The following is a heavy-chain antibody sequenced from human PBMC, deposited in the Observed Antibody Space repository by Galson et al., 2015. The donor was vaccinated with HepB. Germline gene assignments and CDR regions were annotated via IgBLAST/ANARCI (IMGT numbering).Heavy chain of an antibody. CDR3: ATPGYDSGYFDY. Sequence: SVKVSFKVSGYTLTELSMHWVRQAPGKGLEWMGGFDPEDGETIYAQKFQSRVTMTEDTSTDTAYMELSSLRSEDTAVYYCATPGYDSGYFDYWGQGTLVTVSS. CDR2: FDPEDGET. V-gene: IGHV1-24*01. CDR1: GYTLTELS. J-gene: IGHJ4*02. D-gene: IGHD1-20*01.